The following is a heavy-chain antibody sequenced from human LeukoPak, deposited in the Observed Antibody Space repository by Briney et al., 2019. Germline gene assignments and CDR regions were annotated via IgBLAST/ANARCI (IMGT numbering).Heavy chain of an antibody. J-gene: IGHJ4*02. D-gene: IGHD6-19*01. CDR2: ISWNSGSI. V-gene: IGHV3-9*01. CDR1: GFTFDDYA. Sequence: GRSLRLSCAASGFTFDDYAMHWVRQAPGKGREWVSGISWNSGSIGYADSVKGRFTISRDNAKNSLYLQMNSLRAEDTALYYCAKSGQQWLGNFDYWGQGTLVTVSS. CDR3: AKSGQQWLGNFDY.